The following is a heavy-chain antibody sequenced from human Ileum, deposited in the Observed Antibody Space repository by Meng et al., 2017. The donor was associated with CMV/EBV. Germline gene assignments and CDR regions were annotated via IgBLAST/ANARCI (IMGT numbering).Heavy chain of an antibody. D-gene: IGHD2-21*01. J-gene: IGHJ3*02. CDR3: AREFFSGDNWYGAFDI. Sequence: GGSLRLSCAASGFTFSSYWMSWVRQAPGKGLEWVASVKQHGSEKYYVDSVKGRFTISRDNAKNSLYLQMNSLRAEDTAVYYCAREFFSGDNWYGAFDIWGQGAMVTVSS. CDR2: VKQHGSEK. V-gene: IGHV3-7*01. CDR1: GFTFSSYW.